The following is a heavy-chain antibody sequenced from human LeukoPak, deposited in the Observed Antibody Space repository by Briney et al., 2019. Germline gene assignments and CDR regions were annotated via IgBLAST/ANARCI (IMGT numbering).Heavy chain of an antibody. Sequence: GGSLRLSCAASGFTFRDYAMHWVRQAPGKGLEWVAVVSYLGNDKYYADSVKGRFTISRDNSNNTLYLQMNSLRAEDTAVYYCAKDLRIGYCSSTSCFWGQGTLVTVSS. D-gene: IGHD2-2*01. V-gene: IGHV3-30-3*01. J-gene: IGHJ4*02. CDR3: AKDLRIGYCSSTSCF. CDR2: VSYLGNDK. CDR1: GFTFRDYA.